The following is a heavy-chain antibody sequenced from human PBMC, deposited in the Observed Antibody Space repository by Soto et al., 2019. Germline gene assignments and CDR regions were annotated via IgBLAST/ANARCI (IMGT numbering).Heavy chain of an antibody. CDR1: GYSFTSYG. CDR3: TRDRRRITMTMASDY. J-gene: IGHJ4*02. CDR2: ISAYNNKT. D-gene: IGHD3-22*01. V-gene: IGHV1-18*01. Sequence: QVQLVHSGAEVKKPGASVKVSCKAFGYSFTSYGISWVRQAPGQGLEWMGWISAYNNKTNSAQKFQDRVTMTTDTFTGTAYMELRSLRSDDTAMYYCTRDRRRITMTMASDYWGQGTQVTVSS.